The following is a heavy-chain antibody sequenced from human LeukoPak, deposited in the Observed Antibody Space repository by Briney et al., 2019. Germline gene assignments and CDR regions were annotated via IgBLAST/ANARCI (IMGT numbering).Heavy chain of an antibody. CDR1: GFTFSSYA. J-gene: IGHJ5*02. V-gene: IGHV3-23*01. D-gene: IGHD2-2*01. CDR2: ISGSGGST. Sequence: GGSLRLSCAASGFTFSSYAMSWVRQAPGKGLEWVSAISGSGGSTYYADSVKGRFTISRDNSKNTLYLQMNSLRAEDTAVYYCAKDWLGYCSSMSCPNWFDPWAREPWSPSPQ. CDR3: AKDWLGYCSSMSCPNWFDP.